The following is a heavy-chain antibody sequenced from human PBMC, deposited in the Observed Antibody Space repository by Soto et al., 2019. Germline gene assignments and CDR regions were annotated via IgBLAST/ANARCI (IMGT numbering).Heavy chain of an antibody. CDR1: GGTFSSYA. D-gene: IGHD5-12*01. V-gene: IGHV1-69*12. CDR3: VRVVAIPGYPDN. CDR2: IVPIVDTS. J-gene: IGHJ4*02. Sequence: QVQLVQSGAEVRQPASSVKVSCKTSGGTFSSYAISWVRQAPGQGFEWMGGIVPIVDTSTYAQKFHGRVTITADESTSTVYMELSSLRSDDTAVYYCVRVVAIPGYPDNWGQGTLVTVSS.